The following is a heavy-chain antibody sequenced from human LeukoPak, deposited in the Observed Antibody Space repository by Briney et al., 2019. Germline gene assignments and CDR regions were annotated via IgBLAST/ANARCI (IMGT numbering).Heavy chain of an antibody. CDR3: ARGRNYYDSSRYYYEGDAFDI. V-gene: IGHV1-24*01. CDR2: FDPEDGET. J-gene: IGHJ3*02. CDR1: GYTLTELS. Sequence: VASVKVSCKVSGYTLTELSMHWVRRAPGKGLEWMGGFDPEDGETIYAQKFQGRVTMTRDTSTSTVYMELSSLRSEDTAVYYCARGRNYYDSSRYYYEGDAFDIWGQGTMVTVSS. D-gene: IGHD3-22*01.